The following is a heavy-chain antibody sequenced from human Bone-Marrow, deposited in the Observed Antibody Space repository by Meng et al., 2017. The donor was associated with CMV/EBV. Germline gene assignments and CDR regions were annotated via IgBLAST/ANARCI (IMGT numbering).Heavy chain of an antibody. CDR2: INHSGST. V-gene: IGHV4-34*01. CDR3: ARGRICSSTSCHREYFQH. CDR1: GGSFSGYY. D-gene: IGHD2-2*01. J-gene: IGHJ1*01. Sequence: SETLSLTCAVYGGSFSGYYWSWSRQPPGKGLEWIGEINHSGSTNYNPSLKRRVTISVDTSKNQFSLKLSSVTAADTAVYYCARGRICSSTSCHREYFQHWGQGTLVTVSS.